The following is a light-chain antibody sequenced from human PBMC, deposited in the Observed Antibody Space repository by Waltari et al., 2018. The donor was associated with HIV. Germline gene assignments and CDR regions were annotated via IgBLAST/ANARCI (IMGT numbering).Light chain of an antibody. V-gene: IGKV3-20*01. Sequence: VLTQSPLTLSLSPGERATLPCRAPFLVLADYIAWYQQKPGQSPRLLTYRASYRATGVPSRFVGSGSGTDFTLTITALDPDDFAVYYCQQYGQSQTFGPGTRV. J-gene: IGKJ1*01. CDR1: FLVLADY. CDR2: RAS. CDR3: QQYGQSQT.